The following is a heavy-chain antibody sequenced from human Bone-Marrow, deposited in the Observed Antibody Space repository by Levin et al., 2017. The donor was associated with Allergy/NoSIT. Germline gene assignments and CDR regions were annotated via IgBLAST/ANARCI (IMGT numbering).Heavy chain of an antibody. CDR3: ARTLDSSSWLIFDY. V-gene: IGHV4-39*01. CDR2: IYYSGNT. D-gene: IGHD6-13*01. J-gene: IGHJ4*02. Sequence: GSLRLSCTVSGGSVSSSSYYWGWIRQPPGKGLEWIGSIYYSGNTYYNPSLKSRVTISVDTSKNQFSLKLSSVTAADTAVYYCARTLDSSSWLIFDYWGQGTLVTVSS. CDR1: GGSVSSSSYY.